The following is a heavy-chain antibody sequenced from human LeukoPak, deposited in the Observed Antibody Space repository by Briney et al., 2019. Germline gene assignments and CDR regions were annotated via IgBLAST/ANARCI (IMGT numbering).Heavy chain of an antibody. CDR1: GYTFTGYY. CDR3: ARGEVTGTHPAYYYYYYMDV. J-gene: IGHJ6*03. D-gene: IGHD1-7*01. Sequence: ASVKVSCKASGYTFTGYYMHWVRQAPGQGLEWMGWINPNSGGTNYAQKFQGRVTMTRDTSISTAYMELSRLRSDDTAVYYCARGEVTGTHPAYYYYYYMDVWGKGTTVTVSS. CDR2: INPNSGGT. V-gene: IGHV1-2*02.